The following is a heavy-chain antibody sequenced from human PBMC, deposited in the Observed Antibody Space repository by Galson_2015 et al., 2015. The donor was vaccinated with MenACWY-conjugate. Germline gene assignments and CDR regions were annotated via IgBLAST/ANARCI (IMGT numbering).Heavy chain of an antibody. Sequence: SLRLSCAASGFTFSTYGMSWVRQAPGKGLEWVSAITGSGDTTYYADSVKGRFTISRDNSKNTLYLQMNSLRAEETAVYYCATMNGYFEYWGQGTPVTVSS. V-gene: IGHV3-23*01. CDR1: GFTFSTYG. CDR2: ITGSGDTT. CDR3: ATMNGYFEY. J-gene: IGHJ4*02. D-gene: IGHD2-8*01.